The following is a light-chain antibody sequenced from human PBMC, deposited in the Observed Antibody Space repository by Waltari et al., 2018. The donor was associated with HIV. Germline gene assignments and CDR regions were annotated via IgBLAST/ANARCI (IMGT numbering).Light chain of an antibody. V-gene: IGLV2-14*01. CDR2: DVS. J-gene: IGLJ1*01. Sequence: QSALXXPASVSGSPGQSITXSCXXTXSDVGGYNYVSWYKQHPGKAPKLXIXDVSMRPSGVSXXXSGSKSGNTASLTISGLQAEDEADYYCSSYTSTYVFGTGTKVTVL. CDR3: SSYTSTYV. CDR1: XSDVGGYNY.